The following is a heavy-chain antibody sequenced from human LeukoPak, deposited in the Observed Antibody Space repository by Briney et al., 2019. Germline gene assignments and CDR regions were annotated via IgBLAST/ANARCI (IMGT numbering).Heavy chain of an antibody. J-gene: IGHJ6*03. V-gene: IGHV1-24*01. CDR1: GYTLTELS. CDR3: ATAAGRKWSDYYYYMDV. D-gene: IGHD2-8*01. CDR2: FDPEDGET. Sequence: ASVKVSCKISGYTLTELSMHWVRQAPGKGLEWMGGFDPEDGETIYAQKFQGRVTMTEDTSTDTAYMELSSLRSEDTAVYYCATAAGRKWSDYYYYMDVWGKGTTVTVSS.